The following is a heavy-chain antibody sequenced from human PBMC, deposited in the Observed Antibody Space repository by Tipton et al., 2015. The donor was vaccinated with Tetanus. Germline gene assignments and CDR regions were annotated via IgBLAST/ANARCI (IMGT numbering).Heavy chain of an antibody. CDR1: GDSISSTSYH. CDR3: ARRGGDFLTGYYDS. V-gene: IGHV4-39*01. J-gene: IGHJ4*02. Sequence: TLSLTCTVSGDSISSTSYHWGWVRQPPGKGLEWIGRIYYSGSTSYNPSPKSRVTISVDTSKNQFSLELNSVTAADTAVYYCARRGGDFLTGYYDSWGQGTLVTVSS. CDR2: IYYSGST. D-gene: IGHD3-9*01.